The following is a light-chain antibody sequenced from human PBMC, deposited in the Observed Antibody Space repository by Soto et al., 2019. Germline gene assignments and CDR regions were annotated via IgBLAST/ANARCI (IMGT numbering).Light chain of an antibody. J-gene: IGKJ5*01. CDR3: QQRSNWAIT. V-gene: IGKV3-11*01. CDR1: QSVSSY. Sequence: EIVLTQSPATLSLSPGERATLSCRASQSVSSYLAWYQQKPGQAPRLLIYDASNRATGIPARFSGSGSGTDFTLTISSLEPEEFAVYYCQQRSNWAITFGQGTRLENK. CDR2: DAS.